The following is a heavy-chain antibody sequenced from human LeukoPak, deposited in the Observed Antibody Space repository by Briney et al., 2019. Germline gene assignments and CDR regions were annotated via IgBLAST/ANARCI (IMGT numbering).Heavy chain of an antibody. V-gene: IGHV4-59*01. CDR2: IYYSGST. J-gene: IGHJ3*02. D-gene: IGHD3-10*01. CDR1: GGSISSYY. CDR3: ARFGVTKAFDI. Sequence: EPSETLSLTCSVSGGSISSYYWSWIRQPPGKGLEWIGYIYYSGSTNYNPSPKSRVTISVDTSKNQFSLKLSSVSAADTAVYYCARFGVTKAFDIWGQGTMVTVSS.